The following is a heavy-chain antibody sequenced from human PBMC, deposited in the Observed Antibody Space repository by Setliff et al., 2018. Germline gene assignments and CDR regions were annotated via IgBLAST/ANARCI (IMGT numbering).Heavy chain of an antibody. D-gene: IGHD3-10*01. V-gene: IGHV4-39*01. Sequence: ETLSLTCIVSGDSISISDYYWGWIRQPPGKGLEWIGTIFYTGSTYYSPSLKSRVTISVDTSKNQFPLNLISVTAADTAVYYCARQRSSAWFGDFGYWGLGIPVTVSS. CDR1: GDSISISDYY. J-gene: IGHJ4*02. CDR3: ARQRSSAWFGDFGY. CDR2: IFYTGST.